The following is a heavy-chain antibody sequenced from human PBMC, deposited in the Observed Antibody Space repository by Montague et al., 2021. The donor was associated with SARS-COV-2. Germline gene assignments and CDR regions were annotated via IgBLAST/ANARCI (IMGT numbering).Heavy chain of an antibody. D-gene: IGHD3-3*01. CDR1: GGSFTGYY. CDR2: INHSGSS. V-gene: IGHV4-34*01. Sequence: SETLSLTCAVYGGSFTGYYWTWIRQPPGKGLEWIGEINHSGSSNYNPSLESRVTMSVDTSKNQFSLRLNSVSAADTAVYYCARAQVTIFGVLIMLPAAGHLDGWGQGTSVTVSP. J-gene: IGHJ3*01. CDR3: ARAQVTIFGVLIMLPAAGHLDG.